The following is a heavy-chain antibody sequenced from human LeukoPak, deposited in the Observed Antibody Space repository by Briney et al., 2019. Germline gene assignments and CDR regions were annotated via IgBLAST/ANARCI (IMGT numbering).Heavy chain of an antibody. Sequence: GGSLRLSCAASGFTFSNYWMTWVRQAPGKGLEGVANINQDGSEEYYVDSVKGRFTISRDNAKNSLYLQMNSLRAEDTAVYYCARESGYGGDYWGQGTLVTVSP. CDR2: INQDGSEE. J-gene: IGHJ4*02. V-gene: IGHV3-7*03. CDR3: ARESGYGGDY. CDR1: GFTFSNYW. D-gene: IGHD5-12*01.